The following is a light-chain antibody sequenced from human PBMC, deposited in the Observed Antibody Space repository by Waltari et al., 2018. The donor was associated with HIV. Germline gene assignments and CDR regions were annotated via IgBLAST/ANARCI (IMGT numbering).Light chain of an antibody. CDR1: SSDIGAYDS. CDR3: SSYGDSLRVL. CDR2: EVT. J-gene: IGLJ3*02. V-gene: IGLV2-8*01. Sequence: QSALTQPPSASGSLGQSVTISCTGSSSDIGAYDSVSWFQQHPSSAPKLLLYEVTRLPSTVSDRFSGSRSGSTAFLTVAGLQPDDEATYFCSSYGDSLRVLFGGGTNVTVL.